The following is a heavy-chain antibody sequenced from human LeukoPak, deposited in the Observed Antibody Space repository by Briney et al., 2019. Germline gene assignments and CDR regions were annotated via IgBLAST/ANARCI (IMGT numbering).Heavy chain of an antibody. Sequence: SVKVSCKASGYTFTSYGISWVRQAPGQGLEWMGGIIPIFGTANYAQKFQGRVTITADKSTSTAYMELSSLRSEDTAVYYCAHEMKYSSSRFNWFDPWGQGTLVTVSS. CDR1: GYTFTSYG. J-gene: IGHJ5*02. V-gene: IGHV1-69*06. D-gene: IGHD6-6*01. CDR2: IIPIFGTA. CDR3: AHEMKYSSSRFNWFDP.